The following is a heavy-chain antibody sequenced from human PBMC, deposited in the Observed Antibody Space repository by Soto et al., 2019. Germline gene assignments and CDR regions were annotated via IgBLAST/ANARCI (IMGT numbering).Heavy chain of an antibody. J-gene: IGHJ6*02. D-gene: IGHD3-9*01. CDR2: INHSGST. Sequence: PSETLSLTCAVYGGSFSGYYWSWIRQPPGKGLEWIGEINHSGSTNYNPSLKSRVTISVDTSKNQFSLKLSSVTAADTAVYYCARGGRFYDILTGPRRSYYGMDVWGQGTTVTVSS. V-gene: IGHV4-34*01. CDR3: ARGGRFYDILTGPRRSYYGMDV. CDR1: GGSFSGYY.